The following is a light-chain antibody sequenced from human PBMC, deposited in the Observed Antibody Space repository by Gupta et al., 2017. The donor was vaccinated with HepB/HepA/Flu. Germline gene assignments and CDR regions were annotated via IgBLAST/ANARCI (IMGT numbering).Light chain of an antibody. CDR2: EVS. CDR3: CSYAGSSTPLYV. CDR1: SSDVGSYTL. J-gene: IGLJ1*01. V-gene: IGLV2-23*02. Sequence: QSALTQPASVSGSPGQSITISCPGPSSDVGSYTLVSWDQQHPGKAHKLMIYEVSKRPSGVSNRFSGSKSGNPASLTISWLQAEDEADYYCCSYAGSSTPLYVFGPGTKVTVL.